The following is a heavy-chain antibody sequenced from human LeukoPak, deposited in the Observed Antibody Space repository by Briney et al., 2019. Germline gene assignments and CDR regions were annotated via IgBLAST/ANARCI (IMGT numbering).Heavy chain of an antibody. CDR3: ARDLVRRGYYYPYYFDY. V-gene: IGHV3-7*01. CDR1: GFTFSSYW. J-gene: IGHJ4*02. CDR2: IKQDGSEK. D-gene: IGHD3-22*01. Sequence: GGSLRLSCAASGFTFSSYWMSWGRQAPGKGLEWGANIKQDGSEKYYVDSVKGRFPISRDNAKNSLYLQMNILRAEDTAVSYCARDLVRRGYYYPYYFDYWGQGTLVTVSS.